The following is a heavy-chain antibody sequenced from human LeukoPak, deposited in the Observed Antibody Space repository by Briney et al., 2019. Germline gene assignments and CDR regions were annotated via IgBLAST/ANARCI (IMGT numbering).Heavy chain of an antibody. D-gene: IGHD6-19*01. CDR1: GGSISSYY. J-gene: IGHJ3*02. CDR2: IYYSGST. Sequence: SETLSLTCTVSGGSISSYYWSWIRQPPGKGLEWIGYIYYSGSTNYNPSLKSRVTMSVDTSKNQFSLKLSSVTAADTAVYYCARDKVAGIIGDAFDIWGQGTMVTVSS. CDR3: ARDKVAGIIGDAFDI. V-gene: IGHV4-59*12.